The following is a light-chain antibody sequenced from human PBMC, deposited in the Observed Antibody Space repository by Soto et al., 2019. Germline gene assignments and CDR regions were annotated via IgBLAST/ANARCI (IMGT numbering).Light chain of an antibody. V-gene: IGKV1-13*02. CDR3: QQFYTNLLT. Sequence: AIQLSQSPSSLSASVGDRGTMTCRASQGVRSALAWYQQRLGKAPKLLIFDASSLERGVPSRFSGTGSGTAFPPTISNLQPEDFATYYCQQFYTNLLTFGGGTKVQIK. CDR2: DAS. J-gene: IGKJ4*01. CDR1: QGVRSA.